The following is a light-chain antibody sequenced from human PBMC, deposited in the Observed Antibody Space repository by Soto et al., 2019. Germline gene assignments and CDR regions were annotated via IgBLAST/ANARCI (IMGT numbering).Light chain of an antibody. Sequence: ETVLTPAPGTLRLPQGERATLSCRASQTVSSTYLAWYQQKPGQAPRLLIYGASSRATGIPDRFSGSVSGTDFTLTISRLEPEDFAVYYCQQYGSSPRTFGQGTRLEIK. J-gene: IGKJ5*01. CDR2: GAS. CDR1: QTVSSTY. CDR3: QQYGSSPRT. V-gene: IGKV3-20*01.